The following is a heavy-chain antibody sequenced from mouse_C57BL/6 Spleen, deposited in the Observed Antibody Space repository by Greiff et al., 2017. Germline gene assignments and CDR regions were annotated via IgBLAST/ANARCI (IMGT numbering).Heavy chain of an antibody. CDR1: YTFTDYYM. CDR3: RGPTVVDGNAMDY. V-gene: IGHV1-83*01. J-gene: IGHJ4*01. D-gene: IGHD1-1*01. Sequence: VQLQQSGPELVKPGASVKMSCKASGYTFTDYYMHWVKQKPGKGLEWIGEIYPGSGNTYYNEKFKGKATLTADTSSSTAYMQLSSLTSEDSAVYFCARGPTVVDGNAMDYWGQGTSVTVSS. CDR2: YPGSGNTY.